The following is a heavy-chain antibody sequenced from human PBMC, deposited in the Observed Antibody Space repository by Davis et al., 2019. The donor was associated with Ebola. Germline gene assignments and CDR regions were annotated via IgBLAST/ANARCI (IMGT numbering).Heavy chain of an antibody. CDR3: ATGWGELLGDY. CDR1: GYSFINYG. Sequence: ASVKVSCKASGYSFINYGINWVRQAPGQGLEWMGWISAYNGNTNYAQKLQGRVTMTTDTSTSTAYMELRSLRSDDTAVYYCATGWGELLGDYWGQGTLVTVSS. D-gene: IGHD1-26*01. CDR2: ISAYNGNT. J-gene: IGHJ4*02. V-gene: IGHV1-18*01.